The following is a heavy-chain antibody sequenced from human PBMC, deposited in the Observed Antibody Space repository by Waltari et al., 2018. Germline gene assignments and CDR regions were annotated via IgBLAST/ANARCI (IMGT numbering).Heavy chain of an antibody. CDR2: IRYDGSNK. CDR1: GFTFSSYG. Sequence: QVQLVESGGGVVQPGGSLGLSCAASGFTFSSYGMHWVRQAPGKGLEWVAFIRYDGSNKYYADSVKGRFTISRDNSKNTLYLQMNSLRAEDTAVYYCAKHQDWFDPWGQGTLVTVSS. CDR3: AKHQDWFDP. J-gene: IGHJ5*02. V-gene: IGHV3-30*02.